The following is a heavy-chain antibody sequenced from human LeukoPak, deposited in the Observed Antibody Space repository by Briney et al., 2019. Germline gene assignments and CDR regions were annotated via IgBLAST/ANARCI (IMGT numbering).Heavy chain of an antibody. Sequence: ASVKVSCKASGYTFTSHDINLVRQATGQGLEWMGWMNPNSGNTGYAQKFQGRVTMTRNTSISTAYMELSSLRSEDTAVYYCAYRISSSGWYGYWGQGTLVTVSS. CDR2: MNPNSGNT. CDR1: GYTFTSHD. CDR3: AYRISSSGWYGY. V-gene: IGHV1-8*01. J-gene: IGHJ4*02. D-gene: IGHD6-19*01.